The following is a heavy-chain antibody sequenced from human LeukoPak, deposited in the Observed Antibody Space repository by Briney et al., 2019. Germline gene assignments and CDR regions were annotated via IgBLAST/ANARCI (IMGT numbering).Heavy chain of an antibody. Sequence: SETLSLTCTVSGGSISSGDYYWSWIRQPPGKGLEWIGYIYYSGSTYYNPSLKSRVTISVDTSKNQFSLKLSSVTAADTAVYYCARGARLGEFYDYWGQGTLVTVSS. J-gene: IGHJ4*02. CDR1: GGSISSGDYY. V-gene: IGHV4-30-4*01. D-gene: IGHD3-16*01. CDR3: ARGARLGEFYDY. CDR2: IYYSGST.